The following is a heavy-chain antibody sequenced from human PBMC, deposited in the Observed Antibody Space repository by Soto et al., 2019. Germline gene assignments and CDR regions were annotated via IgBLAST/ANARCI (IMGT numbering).Heavy chain of an antibody. CDR2: IHSDGSST. D-gene: IGHD1-26*01. CDR3: ARGDRGAFDL. J-gene: IGHJ3*01. V-gene: IGHV3-74*01. Sequence: EVQLVESGGGLGRPGGSLRLSCAASGFTFSYYWMHWVRQAPGKGLVWVSRIHSDGSSTTYADFVKGRLIISRDNARNTVYLQMNSVRVEDTAVYYCARGDRGAFDLWGQGTVVTVSS. CDR1: GFTFSYYW.